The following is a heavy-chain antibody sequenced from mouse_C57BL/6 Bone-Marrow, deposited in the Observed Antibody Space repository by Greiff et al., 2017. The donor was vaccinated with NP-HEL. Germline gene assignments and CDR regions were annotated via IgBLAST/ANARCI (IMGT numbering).Heavy chain of an antibody. CDR1: GYTFTSYW. CDR2: IYPGNCDT. Sequence: VQLQQSGTVLARPGASVKMSCKTSGYTFTSYWMHWVKQRPGQGLEWIGAIYPGNCDTSYNQKFKGKAKLTAVTSASTAYMELSSLTNEDSAVDYCTRTNWDWYFDVWGTGTTVTVSS. D-gene: IGHD4-1*01. CDR3: TRTNWDWYFDV. V-gene: IGHV1-5*01. J-gene: IGHJ1*03.